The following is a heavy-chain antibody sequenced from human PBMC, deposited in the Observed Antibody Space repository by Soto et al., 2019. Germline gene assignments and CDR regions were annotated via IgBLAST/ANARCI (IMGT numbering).Heavy chain of an antibody. CDR3: ARAHGPVDTAMIIFDY. J-gene: IGHJ4*02. CDR2: IYYSGST. Sequence: SETLSLTCTVSGGSISSGGYYWSWIRQHPGKGLEWIGYIYYSGSTYYNPSLKSRVTISVDTSKNQFSLKLSSVTAADTAVYYCARAHGPVDTAMIIFDYWGQGTLVTVSS. D-gene: IGHD5-18*01. V-gene: IGHV4-31*03. CDR1: GGSISSGGYY.